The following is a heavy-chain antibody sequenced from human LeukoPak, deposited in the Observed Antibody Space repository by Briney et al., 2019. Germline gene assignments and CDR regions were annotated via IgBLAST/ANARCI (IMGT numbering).Heavy chain of an antibody. J-gene: IGHJ4*02. V-gene: IGHV1-8*01. D-gene: IGHD1-14*01. CDR1: GYTFTSYD. CDR2: MNPNSGNT. Sequence: ASVKVSCKASGYTFTSYDINWVRQATGQGLEWMGWMNPNSGNTGYAQKFQGRVTMTRNTSISTAYMELSSLRSEDTAVYYCARGGNPFDALDIWGQGTLVTVSS. CDR3: ARGGNPFDALDI.